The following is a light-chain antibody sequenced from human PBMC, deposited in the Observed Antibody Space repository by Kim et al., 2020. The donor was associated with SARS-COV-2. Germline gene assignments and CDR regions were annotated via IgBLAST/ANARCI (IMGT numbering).Light chain of an antibody. CDR2: IEGSGSY. J-gene: IGLJ1*01. CDR3: ETWDSDTHYL. V-gene: IGLV4-60*03. Sequence: QPVLTQTSSVSASLGSSVKLTCTLSSGHSSYIIAWHQQQPGQAPRYLMKIEGSGSYNKGSGVPDRFSGSSSGADRYLTISNLQSEDEADYYCETWDSDTHYLSGSGTKVTVL. CDR1: SGHSSYI.